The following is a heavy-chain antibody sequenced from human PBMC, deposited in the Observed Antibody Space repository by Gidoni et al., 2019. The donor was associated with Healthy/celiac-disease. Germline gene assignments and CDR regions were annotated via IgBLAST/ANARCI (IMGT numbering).Heavy chain of an antibody. D-gene: IGHD5-18*01. Sequence: QVQLVESGGGVVQPGRSLRLSCAASGFTFSSYAMHLVSQAQGKGLEWLAVISYDGSNKYYAASVKGRFTISRDNSKNTMYLQMNSLRAEDTAVYYCARDGIQSGDYFDYWGQGTLVTVSS. CDR3: ARDGIQSGDYFDY. J-gene: IGHJ4*02. CDR1: GFTFSSYA. CDR2: ISYDGSNK. V-gene: IGHV3-30-3*01.